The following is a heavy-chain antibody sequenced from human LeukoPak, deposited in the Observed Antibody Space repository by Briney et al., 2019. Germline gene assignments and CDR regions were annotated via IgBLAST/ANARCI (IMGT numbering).Heavy chain of an antibody. Sequence: GESLKISCKGSGYSFTSYWIGWVRQMPGKGLEWMGIIYPGDSDTRYSPSFQGQVTISADKSISTAYLQWSSLKASDTAMYYCARHYELTRIGAYDSSGSLWSDVWGQGTTVTVSS. V-gene: IGHV5-51*01. D-gene: IGHD3-22*01. CDR1: GYSFTSYW. J-gene: IGHJ6*02. CDR3: ARHYELTRIGAYDSSGSLWSDV. CDR2: IYPGDSDT.